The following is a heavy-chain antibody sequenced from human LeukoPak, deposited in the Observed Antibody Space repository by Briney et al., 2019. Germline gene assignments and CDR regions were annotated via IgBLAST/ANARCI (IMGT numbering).Heavy chain of an antibody. CDR2: IIPIFGTA. CDR1: GGTFSSYA. D-gene: IGHD2-15*01. CDR3: ARGYCSGGSCERMPLDY. V-gene: IGHV1-69*05. Sequence: GASVKVSCKASGGTFSSYAISWVRQAPGQGLEWMGGIIPIFGTANYAQKFQGRVTITTDESTSTAYMELSSLRSGDTAVYYCARGYCSGGSCERMPLDYWGQGTLVTVSS. J-gene: IGHJ4*02.